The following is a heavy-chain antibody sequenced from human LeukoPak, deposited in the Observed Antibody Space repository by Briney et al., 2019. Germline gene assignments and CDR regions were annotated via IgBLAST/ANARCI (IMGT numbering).Heavy chain of an antibody. CDR1: GFTFSSYG. V-gene: IGHV3-33*01. Sequence: GGSLRLSCAASGFTFSSYGMHWVRQAPGKGLEWVAVIWYDGSNKYYADSVKGRFTISRDNSKNTLYLQMNSLRAEDTAVYYCAREVGSVRYFDWLSPVAYWGQGTLVTVSS. CDR2: IWYDGSNK. CDR3: AREVGSVRYFDWLSPVAY. J-gene: IGHJ4*02. D-gene: IGHD3-9*01.